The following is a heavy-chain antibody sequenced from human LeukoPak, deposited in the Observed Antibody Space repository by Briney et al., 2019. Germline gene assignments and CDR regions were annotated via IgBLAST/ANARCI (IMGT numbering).Heavy chain of an antibody. Sequence: ASVKVSCKASGYTFTNYAMNWERQAPGKRLEWMGWINAGNGNTKSSQRFQDRVTITRDTSASTAYMELNSLRSEDTAVYYCTRGIWSSHNKDYYFDYWGQGSLVTVSS. V-gene: IGHV1-3*01. D-gene: IGHD2-2*01. J-gene: IGHJ4*02. CDR2: INAGNGNT. CDR3: TRGIWSSHNKDYYFDY. CDR1: GYTFTNYA.